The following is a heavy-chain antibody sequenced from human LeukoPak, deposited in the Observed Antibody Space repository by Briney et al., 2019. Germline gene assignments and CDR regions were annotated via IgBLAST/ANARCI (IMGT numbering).Heavy chain of an antibody. CDR2: IYYSGST. D-gene: IGHD3-10*01. CDR1: GGSISSYY. CDR3: ARSDPGYYYGSGSPPPFDY. J-gene: IGHJ4*02. V-gene: IGHV4-59*01. Sequence: SETLSLTCTVSGGSISSYYWSWIRQPPGKGLEWIGYIYYSGSTNYNPSLKGRVTISVDTSKNQFSLKLSSVTAADTAVYYCARSDPGYYYGSGSPPPFDYWGQGTLVTVSS.